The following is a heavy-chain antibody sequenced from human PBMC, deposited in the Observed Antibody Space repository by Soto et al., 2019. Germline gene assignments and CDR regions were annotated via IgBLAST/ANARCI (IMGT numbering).Heavy chain of an antibody. Sequence: QVQLVQSGAEVKKPGASVKVSCKASGYTFTSYGISWVRQAPGQGLEWMGWISAYNGNTNYAQKLQGRVTMTTDTSTSAAYMELRSLRSDDTAVYYCARGSGVGLGYSGYDLSYVFDYWGQGTLVTVSS. CDR3: ARGSGVGLGYSGYDLSYVFDY. CDR1: GYTFTSYG. D-gene: IGHD5-12*01. CDR2: ISAYNGNT. J-gene: IGHJ4*02. V-gene: IGHV1-18*01.